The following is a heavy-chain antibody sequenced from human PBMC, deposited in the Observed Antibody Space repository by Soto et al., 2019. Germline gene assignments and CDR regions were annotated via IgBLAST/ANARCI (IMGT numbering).Heavy chain of an antibody. J-gene: IGHJ3*02. CDR1: GFTFSDYY. V-gene: IGHV3-11*05. D-gene: IGHD2-2*01. CDR2: ISSSSSYT. CDR3: ASRGYCSSTSCYNLDAFDI. Sequence: QVQLVESGGGLVKPGGSLRLSCAASGFTFSDYYMSWIRQAPGKGLEWVSYISSSSSYTNYADSVKGRFTISRDNAKYSLYLQKNNLRAEDTAVYYCASRGYCSSTSCYNLDAFDIWGQGTMVTVSS.